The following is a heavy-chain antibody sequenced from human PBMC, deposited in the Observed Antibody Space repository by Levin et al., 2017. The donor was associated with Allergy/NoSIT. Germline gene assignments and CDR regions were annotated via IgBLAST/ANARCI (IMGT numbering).Heavy chain of an antibody. CDR1: GFTFRTFW. V-gene: IGHV3-7*01. CDR3: ARDHDGEDEYFDS. CDR2: IKQDGSDK. D-gene: IGHD3-10*01. J-gene: IGHJ4*02. Sequence: GGSLRLSCAASGFTFRTFWMSWVRQAPGKGPEWVANIKQDGSDKYYVDSVEGRFTVSRDNAKNSLYLQMNSLRGEDTAVYYCARDHDGEDEYFDSCGQGTLVTVSS.